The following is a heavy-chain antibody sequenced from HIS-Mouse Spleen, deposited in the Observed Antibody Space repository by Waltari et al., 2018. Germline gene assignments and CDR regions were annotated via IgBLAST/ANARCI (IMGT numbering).Heavy chain of an antibody. J-gene: IGHJ2*01. CDR3: AREIPYSSSWYDWYFDL. CDR1: GGPISSSSYY. D-gene: IGHD6-13*01. V-gene: IGHV4-39*07. CDR2: IYYSGST. Sequence: QLQLQESGPGLVKPSETLSLTCPVSGGPISSSSYYGGWIRQPPGKGLEWIGSIYYSGSTYYNPSLKSRVTISVDTSKNQFSLKLSSVTAADTAVYYCAREIPYSSSWYDWYFDLWGRGTLVTVSS.